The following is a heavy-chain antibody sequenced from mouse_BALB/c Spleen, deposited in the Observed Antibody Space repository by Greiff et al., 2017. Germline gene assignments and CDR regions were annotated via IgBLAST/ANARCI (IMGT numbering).Heavy chain of an antibody. CDR3: ARSGYDYDFAWFAY. J-gene: IGHJ3*01. D-gene: IGHD2-4*01. Sequence: EVKLMESGPGLVKPSQSLSLTCTVTGYSITSDYAWNWIRQFPGNKLEWMGYISYSGSTSYNPSLKSRISITRDTSKNQFFLQLNSVTTEDTATYYCARSGYDYDFAWFAYWGQGTLVTVSA. V-gene: IGHV3-2*02. CDR1: GYSITSDYA. CDR2: ISYSGST.